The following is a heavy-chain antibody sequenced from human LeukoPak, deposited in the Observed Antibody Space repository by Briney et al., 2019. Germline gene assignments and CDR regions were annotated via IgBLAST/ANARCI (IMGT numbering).Heavy chain of an antibody. CDR2: IYYSGST. CDR3: ARGIVSSAYWVDY. D-gene: IGHD3-22*01. J-gene: IGHJ4*02. V-gene: IGHV4-39*07. Sequence: PSETLSLTCTVSGGSISSSSYYWGWIRQPPGKGLEWIGTIYYSGSTYYNPSLKSRVTISVDTSKNQFSLKLSSVTAADTAVYYCARGIVSSAYWVDYWGQGTLVTVSS. CDR1: GGSISSSSYY.